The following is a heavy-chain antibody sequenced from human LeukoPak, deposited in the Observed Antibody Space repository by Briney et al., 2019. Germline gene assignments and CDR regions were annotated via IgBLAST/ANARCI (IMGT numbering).Heavy chain of an antibody. CDR2: IWYDGSDK. Sequence: GGSLRLSCAASGFTFSSYGMRWVRQAPGKGLEWVAVIWYDGSDKYYADSVKGRFTISRDNSKNTLYLQMNSLRAEDTAVYYCARGYEDGYYQGYFDYWGQGTLVTVSS. D-gene: IGHD1-26*01. CDR1: GFTFSSYG. V-gene: IGHV3-33*01. J-gene: IGHJ4*02. CDR3: ARGYEDGYYQGYFDY.